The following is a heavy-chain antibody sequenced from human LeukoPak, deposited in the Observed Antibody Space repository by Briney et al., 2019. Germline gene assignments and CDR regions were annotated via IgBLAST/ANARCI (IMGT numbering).Heavy chain of an antibody. CDR1: GFTFSSYS. V-gene: IGHV3-21*01. Sequence: GGSLRLSCAASGFTFSSYSMNWVRQAPGKGLEWVSSISSSSSYINYVDSVKGRFTISRDNAKNSLYLQMNSLRAEDTVVYYCTAEYDSSGFLDYWGQGTLVTVSS. J-gene: IGHJ4*02. CDR3: TAEYDSSGFLDY. D-gene: IGHD3-22*01. CDR2: ISSSSSYI.